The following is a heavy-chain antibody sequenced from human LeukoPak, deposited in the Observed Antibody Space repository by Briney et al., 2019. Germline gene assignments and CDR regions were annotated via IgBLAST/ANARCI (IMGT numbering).Heavy chain of an antibody. Sequence: GGSLRLSCTASGFTASSKYMSWVRQAPGKGLEWVSFIRGNATTAYADSVQGRFTISRDDSKNTLYLQMDSLRVEDTAVYYCARRRGGYGEGEFDYWGQGTLVTVSS. CDR1: GFTASSKY. CDR2: IRGNATT. J-gene: IGHJ4*02. V-gene: IGHV3-66*04. D-gene: IGHD4-17*01. CDR3: ARRRGGYGEGEFDY.